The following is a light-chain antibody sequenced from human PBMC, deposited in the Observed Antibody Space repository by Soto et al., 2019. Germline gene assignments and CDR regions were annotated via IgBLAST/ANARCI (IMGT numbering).Light chain of an antibody. CDR2: GAS. CDR1: QSVSSN. Sequence: EMVMTQSPATLSVSPGERATLSCWASQSVSSNLAWYQQKPGQAPRLLIYGASTRATGIAARFSGSGSGTEFTLTISGLQSEDFAVYYCQQYNDWPPVTFGLGTRLEIK. V-gene: IGKV3-15*01. J-gene: IGKJ5*01. CDR3: QQYNDWPPVT.